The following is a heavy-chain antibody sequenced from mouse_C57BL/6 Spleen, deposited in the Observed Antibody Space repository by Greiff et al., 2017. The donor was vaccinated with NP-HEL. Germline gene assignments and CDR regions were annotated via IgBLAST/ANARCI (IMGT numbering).Heavy chain of an antibody. Sequence: VQVVESGAELVKPGASVKLSCKASGYTFTEYTIHWVKQRSGQGLEWIGWFYPGGGGIKYTEKFKDKATLTADKSSSTVYMELSRLTSEDSAVYFCARHVITAVVAGAYFDVWGTGTTVTVSS. D-gene: IGHD1-1*01. CDR1: GYTFTEYT. CDR3: ARHVITAVVAGAYFDV. V-gene: IGHV1-62-2*01. CDR2: FYPGGGGI. J-gene: IGHJ1*03.